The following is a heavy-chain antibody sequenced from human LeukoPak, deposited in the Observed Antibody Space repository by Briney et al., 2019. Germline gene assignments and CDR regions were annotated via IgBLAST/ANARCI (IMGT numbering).Heavy chain of an antibody. CDR3: ARVQDTAMVTGYGMDV. Sequence: SETLSLTCAVYGGSVSGYYWSWIRQPPGKGLEWIGEINHSGSTNYNPSLKSRVTISVDTSKNQFSLKLSSVTAADTAVYYCARVQDTAMVTGYGMDVWGQGTTVTVSS. V-gene: IGHV4-34*01. CDR2: INHSGST. D-gene: IGHD5-18*01. CDR1: GGSVSGYY. J-gene: IGHJ6*02.